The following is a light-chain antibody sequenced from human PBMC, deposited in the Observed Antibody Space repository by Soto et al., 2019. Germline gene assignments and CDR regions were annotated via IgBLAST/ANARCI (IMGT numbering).Light chain of an antibody. CDR3: QQYNSYS. CDR1: RSISNW. CDR2: DAS. J-gene: IGKJ1*01. Sequence: DIQMTQSPSTLSASVVDRVTITCRASRSISNWLAWYQQKPGKAPKLLIYDASNLESGVPSRFSGSGSGTEFTLTISSLQPDDFATYYCQQYNSYSFGQGTKVDIK. V-gene: IGKV1-5*01.